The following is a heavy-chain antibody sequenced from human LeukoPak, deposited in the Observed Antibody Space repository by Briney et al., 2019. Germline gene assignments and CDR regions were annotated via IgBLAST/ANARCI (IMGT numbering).Heavy chain of an antibody. J-gene: IGHJ4*02. D-gene: IGHD6-13*01. CDR2: IPYGGSNK. V-gene: IGHV3-30*18. CDR1: GFPFCIYD. CDR3: AKAIAGACRTFDY. Sequence: GGSLTLLCAASGFPFCIYDMHWVPQAPRKGLEWVAVIPYGGSNKYYAVSVRGRFTISRENPKNTLYLQMKSLSAEDTSVYYCAKAIAGACRTFDYGGQETVVTVS.